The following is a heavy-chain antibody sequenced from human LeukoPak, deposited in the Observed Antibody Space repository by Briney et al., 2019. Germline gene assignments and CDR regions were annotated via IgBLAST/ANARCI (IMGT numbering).Heavy chain of an antibody. V-gene: IGHV4-59*01. CDR2: IYYSGST. CDR1: GGSISSYY. Sequence: SETLSLTFTVSGGSISSYYWSWIRQPPGKGLEWIGYIYYSGSTIYNPSLKSRVTISVDTSKNQFSLKLTSVTAADTAVYYCAKGTSTGWYYFDYWGQGTLVTVSS. CDR3: AKGTSTGWYYFDY. J-gene: IGHJ4*02. D-gene: IGHD6-19*01.